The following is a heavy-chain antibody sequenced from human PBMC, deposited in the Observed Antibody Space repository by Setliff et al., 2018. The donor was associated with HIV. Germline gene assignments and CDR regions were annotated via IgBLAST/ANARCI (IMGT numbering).Heavy chain of an antibody. CDR3: ATSPRGTYYDILSGRPRGWFDP. V-gene: IGHV1-69*13. CDR1: GGNFSTYG. J-gene: IGHJ5*02. Sequence: SVKVSCKASGGNFSTYGISWVRQAPGQGLEWMGGIIPLFNTSNYAQKLQGRVTITADESTSTAYMDLSSLTSDDTAVYYCATSPRGTYYDILSGRPRGWFDPWGQGTLVTVSS. CDR2: IIPLFNTS. D-gene: IGHD3-9*01.